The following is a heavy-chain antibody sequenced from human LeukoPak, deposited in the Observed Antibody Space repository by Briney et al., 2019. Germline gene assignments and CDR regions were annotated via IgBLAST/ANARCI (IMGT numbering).Heavy chain of an antibody. Sequence: SETLSLTCTVSGGSISSYYWSWIRQPPGKGLEWIGYIYYSGSTNYNPSLKSRATISVDTSKNQFSLKLNSVTAADTAVYYCANYDSSGYYVYWGQGTLVTVSS. D-gene: IGHD3-22*01. V-gene: IGHV4-59*08. CDR3: ANYDSSGYYVY. J-gene: IGHJ4*02. CDR2: IYYSGST. CDR1: GGSISSYY.